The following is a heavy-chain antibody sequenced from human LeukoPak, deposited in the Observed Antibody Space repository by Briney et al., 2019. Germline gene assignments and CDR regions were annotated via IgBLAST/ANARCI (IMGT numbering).Heavy chain of an antibody. J-gene: IGHJ4*02. CDR1: GYTFTDYY. CDR3: ARDPRAAAGTWGDY. CDR2: INPNSGGT. V-gene: IGHV1-2*02. D-gene: IGHD6-13*01. Sequence: ASVKVSCKASGYTFTDYYMHWVRQAPGQGLEWMGWINPNSGGTNYAQKFQGRVTMTRDTSISTAYMELSSLRSEDTAVYYCARDPRAAAGTWGDYWGQGTLVTVSS.